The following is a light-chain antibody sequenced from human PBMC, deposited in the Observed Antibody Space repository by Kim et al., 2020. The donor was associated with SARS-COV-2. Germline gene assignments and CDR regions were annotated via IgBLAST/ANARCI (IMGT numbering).Light chain of an antibody. Sequence: SVSQGQTARITCSGDKRGTKYTCLYQQRPGRSPVLVISEDTKRPSGIPERFYGYNSGNTATLTITGTLAMDEADYYCQAWDSTTLLFGGGNQLTVL. V-gene: IGLV3-1*01. J-gene: IGLJ2*01. CDR3: QAWDSTTLL. CDR1: KRGTKY. CDR2: EDT.